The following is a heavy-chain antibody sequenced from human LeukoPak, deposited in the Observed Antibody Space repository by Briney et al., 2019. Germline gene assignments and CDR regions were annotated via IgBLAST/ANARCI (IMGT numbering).Heavy chain of an antibody. CDR2: ISSSSSYI. CDR1: GFTFSSYS. D-gene: IGHD1-26*01. CDR3: ARDVGPYGGSPGAD. J-gene: IGHJ4*02. Sequence: GGSLRLSCAASGFTFSSYSMNWVRQAPGKGLEWVSSISSSSSYIYYADSVKGRFTISRDNSRNMLFLLMNNVRDDDTAMYFCARDVGPYGGSPGADWGQGTQVIVSS. V-gene: IGHV3-21*01.